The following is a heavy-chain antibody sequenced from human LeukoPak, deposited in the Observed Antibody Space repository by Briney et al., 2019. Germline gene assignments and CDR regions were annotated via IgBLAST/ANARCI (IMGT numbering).Heavy chain of an antibody. CDR3: ARDGTYYDILTGYYTTYYFDY. CDR2: MNPNSGNT. J-gene: IGHJ4*02. Sequence: ASVKVSCKASGYTFTSYDINWVRQATGQGLEWMGWMNPNSGNTGYAQKFQGRVTMTRNTSISTAYMELSSLRSEDTAVYYCARDGTYYDILTGYYTTYYFDYWGQGTLVTVSS. CDR1: GYTFTSYD. D-gene: IGHD3-9*01. V-gene: IGHV1-8*01.